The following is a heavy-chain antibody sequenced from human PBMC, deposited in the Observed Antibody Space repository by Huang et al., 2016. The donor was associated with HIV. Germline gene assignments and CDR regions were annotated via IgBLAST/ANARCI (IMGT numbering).Heavy chain of an antibody. J-gene: IGHJ4*02. D-gene: IGHD5-18*01. CDR3: ARPLLGYSNGYYFDN. CDR1: GYRFTNYW. Sequence: EVQLVQSGAVVKKPGESLKISCKGSGYRFTNYWIGWVRQMPGKGLEWRGIIDPGDSDTKYSPSFQGQVTISADKAVSTAYLQWSRLKAADSAVYYCARPLLGYSNGYYFDNWGQGTLVTVSS. CDR2: IDPGDSDT. V-gene: IGHV5-51*03.